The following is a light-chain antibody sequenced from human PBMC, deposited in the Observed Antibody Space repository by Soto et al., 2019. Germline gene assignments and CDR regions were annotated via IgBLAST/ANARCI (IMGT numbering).Light chain of an antibody. CDR2: DAS. CDR3: QQSDSLPIT. CDR1: QDISNY. V-gene: IGKV1-33*01. Sequence: DIQMTQSPSSLSASVGDRVTITCRASQDISNYLNWYQQRPGKAPKLLIYDASILERGVPSRFSGTRSGTYFTFAITSLQPEDVATYYCQQSDSLPITFGQGTRLEI. J-gene: IGKJ5*01.